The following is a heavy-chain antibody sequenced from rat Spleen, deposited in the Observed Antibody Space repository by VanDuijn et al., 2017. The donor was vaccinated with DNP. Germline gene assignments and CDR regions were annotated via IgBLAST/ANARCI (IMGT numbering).Heavy chain of an antibody. D-gene: IGHD1-10*01. CDR3: TIDGLTD. J-gene: IGHJ2*01. Sequence: EVQLVESGGGAVQPGRSLKLSCAASGFTFSNYGMAWVRQAPKKGLEWVATISTSGGSTYYLDSVKGRFTISRDNAKSILYMQMDSLRSEDTAIYYCTIDGLTDWGQGVMVTVSS. CDR2: ISTSGGST. CDR1: GFTFSNYG. V-gene: IGHV5-27*01.